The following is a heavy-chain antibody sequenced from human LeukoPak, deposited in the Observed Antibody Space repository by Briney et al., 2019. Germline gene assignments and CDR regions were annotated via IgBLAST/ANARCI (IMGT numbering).Heavy chain of an antibody. Sequence: ASETLSLTCTVSSGSISTYYWSWIRQPPGKGLEWIAYIYYSGSTNYNPSLQSRVTISVDTSKNQFSLKLSSVTAADTGVYYCARAGDYSNYVFDYWGQGTLVTVSS. J-gene: IGHJ4*02. CDR1: SGSISTYY. CDR3: ARAGDYSNYVFDY. CDR2: IYYSGST. D-gene: IGHD4-11*01. V-gene: IGHV4-59*01.